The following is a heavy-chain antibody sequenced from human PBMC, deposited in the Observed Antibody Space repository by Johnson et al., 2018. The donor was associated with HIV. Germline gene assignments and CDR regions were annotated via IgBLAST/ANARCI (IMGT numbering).Heavy chain of an antibody. CDR2: ISGTGGTT. CDR1: GFTFSSYA. D-gene: IGHD5-12*01. CDR3: AKGRGYDYDALDF. J-gene: IGHJ3*01. Sequence: VQLVESGGGVVQPGRSLSLSCAASGFTFSSYAMSWVRQAPGKGLEWVSAISGTGGTTYYADSVRGRFSISRDKSKDTLYLQMSSLRAEDTAVYYCAKGRGYDYDALDFWGQGTMVTVSS. V-gene: IGHV3-23*04.